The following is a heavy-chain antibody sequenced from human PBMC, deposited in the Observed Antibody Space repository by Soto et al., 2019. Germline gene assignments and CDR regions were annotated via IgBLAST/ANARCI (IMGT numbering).Heavy chain of an antibody. Sequence: PSETLSLTCTVSGGSISSGDYYWIWIRQPPGKGLEWIGYIYYSGSTYYNPSLKSRVTISVDTSKNQFSLKLSSVTAADTAVYYCARDQTTVIGGWFDPWGQGTLVTVSS. CDR2: IYYSGST. CDR3: ARDQTTVIGGWFDP. V-gene: IGHV4-30-4*01. D-gene: IGHD4-4*01. CDR1: GGSISSGDYY. J-gene: IGHJ5*02.